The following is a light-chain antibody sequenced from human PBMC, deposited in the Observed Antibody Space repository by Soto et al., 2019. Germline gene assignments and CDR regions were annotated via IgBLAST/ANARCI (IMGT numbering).Light chain of an antibody. V-gene: IGKV1-9*01. CDR2: AVF. Sequence: DIQLTQSPSFLSASVGDRVTITCRASQDISNFLAWFQQKPGRAPKLLIYAVFTLQSGVPSRFSGSGSGAEFTLTISSLQPEDFATYYCQQYNPYSPYTFGQGTKVDIK. CDR1: QDISNF. J-gene: IGKJ2*01. CDR3: QQYNPYSPYT.